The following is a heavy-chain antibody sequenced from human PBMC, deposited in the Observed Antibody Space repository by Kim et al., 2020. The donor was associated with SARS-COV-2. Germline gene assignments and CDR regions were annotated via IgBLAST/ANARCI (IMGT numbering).Heavy chain of an antibody. D-gene: IGHD6-6*01. J-gene: IGHJ1*01. Sequence: GGSLRLSCAASKFTFSDYYMSWIRQAPGKGLEWVSYISSSSGYTNYAASVKGRFTISRDNAKNTLYLQMNSLRTEDTAVYYCATYTSSSSSQYWGQGTLVTVSS. CDR1: KFTFSDYY. V-gene: IGHV3-11*03. CDR3: ATYTSSSSSQY. CDR2: ISSSSGYT.